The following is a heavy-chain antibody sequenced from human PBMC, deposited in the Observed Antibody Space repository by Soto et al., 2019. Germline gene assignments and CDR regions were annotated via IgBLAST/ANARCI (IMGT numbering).Heavy chain of an antibody. J-gene: IGHJ4*02. Sequence: EVQLVESGGGLVQPGGSLRLSCAASGFTFSTYWMHWVRQVPGKGLVWVSRINSDGSSTNYADSVKGRFTISRDNAKNTLYLHMNSLRAEDTAVYYCARSRPSGTRCSYWGQGTLVTVSS. CDR1: GFTFSTYW. CDR3: ARSRPSGTRCSY. CDR2: INSDGSST. V-gene: IGHV3-74*01. D-gene: IGHD2-2*01.